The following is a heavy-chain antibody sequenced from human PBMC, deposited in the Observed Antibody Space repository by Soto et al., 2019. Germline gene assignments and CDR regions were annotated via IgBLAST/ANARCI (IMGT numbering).Heavy chain of an antibody. CDR3: AREVVGATALGSYFDY. J-gene: IGHJ4*02. Sequence: QVQLVESGGGVVQPGRSLRLSCAASGFTFSSYGMHWVRQAPGKGLEWVAVIWYDGSNKYYADSVKGRFTISRDNSKNTLYLQMNSLRAEDTAVYYCAREVVGATALGSYFDYWGQGTLVTVSS. V-gene: IGHV3-33*01. CDR2: IWYDGSNK. CDR1: GFTFSSYG. D-gene: IGHD1-26*01.